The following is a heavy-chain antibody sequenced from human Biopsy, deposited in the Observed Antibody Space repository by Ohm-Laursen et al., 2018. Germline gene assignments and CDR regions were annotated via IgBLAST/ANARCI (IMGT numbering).Heavy chain of an antibody. D-gene: IGHD5-12*01. CDR3: ARGSGYFKLDV. V-gene: IGHV4-59*12. J-gene: IGHJ6*02. CDR2: IFYSGST. CDR1: GGSISSYY. Sequence: SDTLSLTCNVSGGSISSYYWSWIRQSPGKGLEWIGFIFYSGSTYYNPSLKSRTTISVDSSKNQFSLRLTSVTAADTAIYYCARGSGYFKLDVWGQGTTVTVSS.